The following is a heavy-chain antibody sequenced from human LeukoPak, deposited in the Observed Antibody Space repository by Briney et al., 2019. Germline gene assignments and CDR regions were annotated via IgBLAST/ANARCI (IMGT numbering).Heavy chain of an antibody. V-gene: IGHV3-7*01. D-gene: IGHD3-22*01. CDR3: AGDSSGYYWAY. J-gene: IGHJ4*02. Sequence: GGSLRLSXAASGFTFSYYWMSWVRQAPGKGLEWVANIKEDGSEKYYVDSVKGRFTISRDNAKNSLYLQMNSLRVEDTAVYYCAGDSSGYYWAYWGQGTLVTVSS. CDR1: GFTFSYYW. CDR2: IKEDGSEK.